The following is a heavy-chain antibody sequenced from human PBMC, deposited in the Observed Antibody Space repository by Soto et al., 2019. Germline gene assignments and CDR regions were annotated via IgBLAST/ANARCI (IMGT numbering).Heavy chain of an antibody. Sequence: QVQLVESGGGVVQPGRSLRLSCAASGFTFSRHTMHWVRQAPGKGLEWVAAISDDGSNTYYADSVKGRFTISRDNSKNTLYLHMNSLSSDATAVHHCARDVYYDFCSGFNTHAYYFDDWGQGTLVTVSS. CDR3: ARDVYYDFCSGFNTHAYYFDD. J-gene: IGHJ4*02. V-gene: IGHV3-30-3*01. D-gene: IGHD3-3*01. CDR1: GFTFSRHT. CDR2: ISDDGSNT.